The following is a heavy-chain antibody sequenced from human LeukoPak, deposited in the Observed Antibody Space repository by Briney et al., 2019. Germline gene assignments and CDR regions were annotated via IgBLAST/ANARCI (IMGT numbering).Heavy chain of an antibody. CDR2: ISWSSGSI. J-gene: IGHJ4*02. CDR1: GFTFDDYA. CDR3: AKASYGDYVPLLDY. Sequence: GGSLRLSCAASGFTFDDYAMHWVRQAPGKGLEWVSGISWSSGSIGYADSVKGRFTISRDNAKNSLYLQMNSLRAEDTALYYCAKASYGDYVPLLDYWGQGTLVTVSS. V-gene: IGHV3-9*01. D-gene: IGHD4-17*01.